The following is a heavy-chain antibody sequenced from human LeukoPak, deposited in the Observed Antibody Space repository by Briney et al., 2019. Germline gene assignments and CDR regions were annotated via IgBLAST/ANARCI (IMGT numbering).Heavy chain of an antibody. D-gene: IGHD1-26*01. V-gene: IGHV3-33*08. Sequence: GGSLRLSCAASGFTFNSYGMHWVRQAPGKGLEWVAVIWYDGSNKYYADSVKGRFTISRDNAKNTLYLQMNSLRAEDTAVYYCARVATGNWFDPWGQGTLVTVSS. J-gene: IGHJ5*02. CDR3: ARVATGNWFDP. CDR2: IWYDGSNK. CDR1: GFTFNSYG.